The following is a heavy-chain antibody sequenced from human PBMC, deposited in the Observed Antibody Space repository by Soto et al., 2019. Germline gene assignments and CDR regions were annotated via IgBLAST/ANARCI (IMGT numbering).Heavy chain of an antibody. CDR3: ARQKTYYYVSSGYYYVPWFDP. D-gene: IGHD3-22*01. Sequence: PSETLSLTCTVSGASISSSSYYWGWIRQPPGKGLEWIGSIYYSGSTYYNPSLKSRVTISVDTSKNQFSLKLSSVTAADTAVYYCARQKTYYYVSSGYYYVPWFDPWGQGIRVTVSS. CDR2: IYYSGST. J-gene: IGHJ5*02. CDR1: GASISSSSYY. V-gene: IGHV4-39*01.